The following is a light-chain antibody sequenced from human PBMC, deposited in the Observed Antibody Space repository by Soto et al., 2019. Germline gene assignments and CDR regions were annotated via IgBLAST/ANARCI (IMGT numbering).Light chain of an antibody. Sequence: IHMTQSPSTLSSSLGYRVTITCRASQSISSWLAWYQQKPWKPPKLLIYAESTLQSGVPSRFSGSGSGTRGTLTISSLQPEDFATYYCQQVKSYPRTFGGGTKVDNK. V-gene: IGKV1-5*01. CDR2: AES. CDR1: QSISSW. J-gene: IGKJ4*01. CDR3: QQVKSYPRT.